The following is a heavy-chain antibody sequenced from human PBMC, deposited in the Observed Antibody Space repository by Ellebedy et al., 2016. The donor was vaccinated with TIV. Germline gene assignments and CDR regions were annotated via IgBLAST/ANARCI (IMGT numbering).Heavy chain of an antibody. D-gene: IGHD3-10*01. CDR2: INSDGSST. V-gene: IGHV3-74*01. CDR3: ARDRDTMVRGKILSLDY. Sequence: GESLKISCAASGFTFSSYWMHWVRQAPGKGLVWVSRINSDGSSTSYADSVKGRFTISRDNAKNTLYLQMNSLRAEDTAVYYCARDRDTMVRGKILSLDYWGQGTLVTVSS. J-gene: IGHJ4*02. CDR1: GFTFSSYW.